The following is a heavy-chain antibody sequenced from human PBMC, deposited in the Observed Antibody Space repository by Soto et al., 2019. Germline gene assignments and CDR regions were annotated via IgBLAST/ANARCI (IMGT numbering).Heavy chain of an antibody. CDR3: AREVDPYYGGNSLSLDY. J-gene: IGHJ4*02. CDR1: GGTFSTYG. D-gene: IGHD4-17*01. Sequence: QVQLVQSGAEVKKPGSSVMVSCKASGGTFSTYGINWVRLAPGQGLEWMGWIIPKFGTTKNAQKFQGRVTLTADESTNTAYMELKYLRSEDTAVYFCAREVDPYYGGNSLSLDYWGQGTLVTVSS. V-gene: IGHV1-69*13. CDR2: IIPKFGTT.